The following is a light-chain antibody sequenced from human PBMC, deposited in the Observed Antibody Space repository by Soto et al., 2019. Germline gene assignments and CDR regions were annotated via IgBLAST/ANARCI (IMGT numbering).Light chain of an antibody. CDR3: CADAGRSTYV. CDR1: SSDVGSYNF. Sequence: QSVLTQPASLSGFPGQSITISCTRTSSDVGSYNFVSWYQQHPGEVPKVMIYEVSKRPSGVSDRFSGSKSGNTASLTISGLQAEDEADYYCCADAGRSTYVFGTGTKVTVL. V-gene: IGLV2-23*02. J-gene: IGLJ1*01. CDR2: EVS.